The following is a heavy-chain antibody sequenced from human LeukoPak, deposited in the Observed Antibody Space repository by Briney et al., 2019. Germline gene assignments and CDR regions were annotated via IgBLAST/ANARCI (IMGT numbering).Heavy chain of an antibody. CDR2: IYYSGST. V-gene: IGHV4-59*12. J-gene: IGHJ4*02. D-gene: IGHD3-10*01. Sequence: SETLSLTCTVSGGSISSYYWSWIRQPPGKGLEWIGYIYYSGSTNYNPSLKSRVTISVDTSKNQFSLKLSSVTAADTAVYYCARGFYGSGSKDPPTFDYWGQGTLVTVSS. CDR3: ARGFYGSGSKDPPTFDY. CDR1: GGSISSYY.